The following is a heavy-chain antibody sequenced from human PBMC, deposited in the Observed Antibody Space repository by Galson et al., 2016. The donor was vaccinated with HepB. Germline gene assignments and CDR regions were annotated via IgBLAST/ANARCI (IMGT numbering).Heavy chain of an antibody. CDR3: HVWFGESRYGVDV. V-gene: IGHV3-74*01. J-gene: IGHJ6*02. D-gene: IGHD3-10*01. CDR2: ISSDGSKT. Sequence: SLRLSCAASGFTSSSYWMHWARQAPGKGLVWVSRISSDGSKTTYADSVKGRFTISRVNAKNTLSLQMNSLRVEDTAVYYCHVWFGESRYGVDVWGQGTTVTVSS. CDR1: GFTSSSYW.